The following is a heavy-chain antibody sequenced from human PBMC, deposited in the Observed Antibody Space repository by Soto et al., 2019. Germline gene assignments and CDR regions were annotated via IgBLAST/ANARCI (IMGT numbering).Heavy chain of an antibody. CDR1: GFTFSSYA. J-gene: IGHJ6*02. V-gene: IGHV3-64*01. CDR3: AGGSSSWYGCMDV. D-gene: IGHD6-13*01. CDR2: ISSNGGST. Sequence: EVQLVESGGGLVQPGGSLRLSCAASGFTFSSYAMHWVRQAPGKGLEYDSAISSNGGSTYYANSVKGRFTKSRVNSKNTLYLQMGSLRAEDMAVYYCAGGSSSWYGCMDVWGQGTTVTVSS.